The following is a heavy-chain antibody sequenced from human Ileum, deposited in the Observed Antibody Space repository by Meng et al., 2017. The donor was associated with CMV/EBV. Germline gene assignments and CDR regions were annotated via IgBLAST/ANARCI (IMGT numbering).Heavy chain of an antibody. CDR2: INWHGGSP. CDR3: ARFLGYCSSSSCYYDGFDL. D-gene: IGHD2-2*01. Sequence: GESLKISCAASGFTFENYGMSWVRQAPGRGLEWVSVINWHGGSPDYADSVKGRFTISRDNAKSSLYLKMNSLRAEDTASYHCARFLGYCSSSSCYYDGFDLWGQGTMVTVSS. CDR1: GFTFENYG. V-gene: IGHV3-20*01. J-gene: IGHJ3*01.